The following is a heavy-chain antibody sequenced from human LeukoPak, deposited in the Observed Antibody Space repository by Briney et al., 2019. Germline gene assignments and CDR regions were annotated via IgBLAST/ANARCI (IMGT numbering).Heavy chain of an antibody. J-gene: IGHJ6*02. CDR2: IYYSGST. CDR1: GGSISSYY. CDR3: ARADSYGLYGMDV. D-gene: IGHD5-18*01. Sequence: TSETLSLTCTVSGGSISSYYWSWIRQPPGKGLEWIGYIYYSGSTNYNPSLKSRVTISVDTSKNQFSLKLSSVTAADTAVYYCARADSYGLYGMDVWGQATTVTVSS. V-gene: IGHV4-59*01.